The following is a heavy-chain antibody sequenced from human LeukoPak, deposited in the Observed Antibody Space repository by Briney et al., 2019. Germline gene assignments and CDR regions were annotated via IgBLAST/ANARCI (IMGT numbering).Heavy chain of an antibody. CDR2: INPSGGST. D-gene: IGHD3-3*01. CDR1: GYTFTSYY. J-gene: IGHJ3*02. V-gene: IGHV1-46*01. Sequence: ASVKVSCKASGYTFTSYYMHWVRQAPGQGLEWMGIINPSGGSTSYAQKFQGRVTMTTDTSTSTAYMELRSLRSDDTAVYYCARDRDFWSGYSHVDAFDIWGQGTMVTVSS. CDR3: ARDRDFWSGYSHVDAFDI.